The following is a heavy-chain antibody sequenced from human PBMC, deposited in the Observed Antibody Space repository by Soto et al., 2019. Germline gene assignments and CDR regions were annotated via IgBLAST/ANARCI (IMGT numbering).Heavy chain of an antibody. V-gene: IGHV4-34*01. D-gene: IGHD3-9*01. Sequence: SETLSLTCAVYGGSFSAYSWSWLRQPPGKGLEWIGEINHSGSTNYNPSLKSRVTISVDTSKNQFSLKLSSVTAADTAVYYCARVISANFLTGYYPSNYYYYGMDVWGQGTTVTVSS. J-gene: IGHJ6*02. CDR3: ARVISANFLTGYYPSNYYYYGMDV. CDR1: GGSFSAYS. CDR2: INHSGST.